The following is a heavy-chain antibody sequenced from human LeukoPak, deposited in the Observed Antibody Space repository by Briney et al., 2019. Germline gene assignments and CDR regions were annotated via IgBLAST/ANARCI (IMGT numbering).Heavy chain of an antibody. J-gene: IGHJ4*02. CDR2: IYSSGTT. Sequence: SETLSLTCTVSGGSISSGSSYWSWIRQPAGKGLEWIGRIYSSGTTNYNPSLKSRVTISVDTSKNQFSLKLSSVTAADTAVYYCARDGHSSGWTFSDYWGQGILVTVSS. D-gene: IGHD6-19*01. CDR3: ARDGHSSGWTFSDY. V-gene: IGHV4-61*02. CDR1: GGSISSGSSY.